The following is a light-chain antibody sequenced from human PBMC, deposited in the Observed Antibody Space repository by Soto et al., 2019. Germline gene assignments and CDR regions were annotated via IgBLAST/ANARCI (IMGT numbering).Light chain of an antibody. CDR2: GAS. V-gene: IGKV3-20*01. CDR3: QQYCISSWT. J-gene: IGKJ1*01. Sequence: EIVLTQSPGTLSLSPGERATLSCRASQSVSSSYLAWYQQKPGQAPRLLIYGASSRATGIPDRFSGSGSGTDFTLSINRLEPEDFAVYYCQQYCISSWTFGQGTKVEIK. CDR1: QSVSSSY.